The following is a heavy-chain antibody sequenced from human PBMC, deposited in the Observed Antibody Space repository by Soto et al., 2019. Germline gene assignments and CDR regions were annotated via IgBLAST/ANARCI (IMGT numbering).Heavy chain of an antibody. D-gene: IGHD6-19*01. CDR1: GGTFSSYA. J-gene: IGHJ4*02. CDR2: SIPIFGTA. Sequence: QVQLVQSGAEVKKPGSSVKVSCKASGGTFSSYAISWVRQAPGQGLEWMGGSIPIFGTANYAQKFQGRVTITADESARTAYMELSSLRSEDTAVYYCARKRGSSGWAYWGQGTLVTVSS. V-gene: IGHV1-69*01. CDR3: ARKRGSSGWAY.